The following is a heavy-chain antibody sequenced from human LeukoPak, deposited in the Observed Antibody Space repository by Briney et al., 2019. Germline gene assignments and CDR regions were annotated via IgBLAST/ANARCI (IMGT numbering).Heavy chain of an antibody. D-gene: IGHD2-15*01. CDR2: ISSSGSTI. V-gene: IGHV3-48*03. Sequence: PGGSLRLSCAASGFTFSSYEMNWVRQAPGKGLEWVSYISSSGSTIYYADSVKGRFTISRDNAKNSLYLQMNSLRAEDTAVYYCARDHGGTSYYYYYGMDVWGQGTTVTVSS. J-gene: IGHJ6*02. CDR1: GFTFSSYE. CDR3: ARDHGGTSYYYYYGMDV.